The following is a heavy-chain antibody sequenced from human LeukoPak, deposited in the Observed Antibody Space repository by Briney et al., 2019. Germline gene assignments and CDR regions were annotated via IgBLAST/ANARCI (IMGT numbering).Heavy chain of an antibody. CDR3: ARDFDGPRASDY. V-gene: IGHV3-74*01. CDR2: INTDGSYS. CDR1: GFTFSYFW. D-gene: IGHD4-17*01. Sequence: GESLRLSCAASGFTFSYFWMHWFRQTPGKGLVWVSCINTDGSYSTYADSVTGRFTISRDNVRNTLYLQMNSLRAEDSAVYYCARDFDGPRASDYWGQGISVTVSS. J-gene: IGHJ4*02.